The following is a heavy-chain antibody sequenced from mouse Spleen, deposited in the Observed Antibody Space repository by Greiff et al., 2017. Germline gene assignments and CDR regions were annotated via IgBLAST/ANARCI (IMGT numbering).Heavy chain of an antibody. CDR1: GFTFTDYY. Sequence: EVKLMESGGGLVQPGGSLRLSCATSGFTFTDYYMSWVRQPPGKALEWLGFIRNKANGYTTEYSASVKGRFTISRDNFQSILYLQMNTLRAEDSATYYCARDDGYYAMDYWGQGTSVTVSS. V-gene: IGHV7-3*02. D-gene: IGHD2-3*01. J-gene: IGHJ4*01. CDR2: IRNKANGYTT. CDR3: ARDDGYYAMDY.